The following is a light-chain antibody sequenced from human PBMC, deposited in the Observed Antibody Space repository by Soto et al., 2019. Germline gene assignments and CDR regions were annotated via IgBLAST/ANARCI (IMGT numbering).Light chain of an antibody. V-gene: IGLV1-40*01. CDR2: GNS. CDR3: QSYDSSLSRV. Sequence: QSVLTQPPSVSGAPGQTVTISCTGSSSNIGACYDVHWYQQLPGTAPKLLLHGNSNRPSGVPDRISGSKSGTSASLAITGLQAEDEADYYCQSYDSSLSRVFGGRTKLTVL. J-gene: IGLJ2*01. CDR1: SSNIGACYD.